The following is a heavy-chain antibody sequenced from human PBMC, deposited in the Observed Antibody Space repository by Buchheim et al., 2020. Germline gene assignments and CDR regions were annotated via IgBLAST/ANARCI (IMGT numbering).Heavy chain of an antibody. CDR2: IYYSGST. J-gene: IGHJ6*02. V-gene: IGHV4-59*01. CDR1: GGSISSYY. D-gene: IGHD2-2*01. Sequence: QVQLQESGPGLVKPSETLSLTCTVSGGSISSYYWSWIRQPPGKGLEWIGYIYYSGSTNYNPSLKSRVTISVATSKNQFSLKLSSVTAADTAVYYCARDMFEYRLLWPGRDYYYGMDVWGQGTT. CDR3: ARDMFEYRLLWPGRDYYYGMDV.